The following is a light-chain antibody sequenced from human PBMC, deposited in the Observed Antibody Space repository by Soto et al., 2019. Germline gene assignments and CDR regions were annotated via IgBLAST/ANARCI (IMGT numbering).Light chain of an antibody. V-gene: IGLV2-23*01. CDR2: EGN. J-gene: IGLJ3*02. CDR1: SSDVGSYNL. CDR3: CSYTGSSTS. Sequence: QSALTQPASVSGSPGQSITMSCAGASSDVGSYNLVSWYQQYPGKAPKLIIYEGNKRPSGVSNRFSGSGSGNTASLTISGLQAEDAADYYCCSYTGSSTSFCGGTNLTVL.